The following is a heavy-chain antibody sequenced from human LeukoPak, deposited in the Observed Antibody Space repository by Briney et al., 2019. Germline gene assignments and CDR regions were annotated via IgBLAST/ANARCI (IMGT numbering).Heavy chain of an antibody. D-gene: IGHD1-26*01. Sequence: PSETLSLTCTVSGGSVSSGSYYWSWIRQPPGKGLEWIGYIYYSGSTNYNPSLKSRVTISVDTSKNQFSLKLSSVTAADTAVYYCARARRIVGAPDFDYWGQGTLVTVSS. CDR1: GGSVSSGSYY. J-gene: IGHJ4*02. CDR2: IYYSGST. CDR3: ARARRIVGAPDFDY. V-gene: IGHV4-61*01.